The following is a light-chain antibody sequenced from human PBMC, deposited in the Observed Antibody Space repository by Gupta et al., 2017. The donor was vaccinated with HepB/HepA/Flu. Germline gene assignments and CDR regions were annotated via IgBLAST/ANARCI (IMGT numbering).Light chain of an antibody. V-gene: IGKV3-15*01. CDR1: QSVSSN. J-gene: IGKJ2*01. CDR3: QQYNKWPTYT. CDR2: GAS. Sequence: DMATTQSPATLSVSPGERATLSCRASQSVSSNLAWYQQKPGQAPRLLIYGASTRATGIPARFSGSGSGTEFTLTISSLQSEDFAVYYCQQYNKWPTYTFGQGTKLEIK.